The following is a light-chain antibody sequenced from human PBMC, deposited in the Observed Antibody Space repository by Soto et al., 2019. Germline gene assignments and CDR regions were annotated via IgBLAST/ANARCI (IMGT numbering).Light chain of an antibody. J-gene: IGLJ1*01. CDR3: SSSTSSSTSL. Sequence: QSALTQPASVSGSPGQSISISCTGTSSDIGGYNYVSWYQQHPGKAPKLMIYEVSNRPSGVSNRFSGSKSGNTASLTISGLQAEDEADYYCSSSTSSSTSLFGTGTQLTVL. CDR1: SSDIGGYNY. CDR2: EVS. V-gene: IGLV2-14*01.